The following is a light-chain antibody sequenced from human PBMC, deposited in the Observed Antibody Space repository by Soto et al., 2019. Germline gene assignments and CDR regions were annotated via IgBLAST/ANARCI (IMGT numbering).Light chain of an antibody. Sequence: EIVLTQSPGTLTLSPGESAALSCRASQTISNNYLVWNRQKPGQAPRLLIYVVSSRAAGIPDRFSGSGSGTDFPLTIARLEPEDSAVNNCQQHINSPWTFGRGTKVEI. J-gene: IGKJ1*01. CDR2: VVS. V-gene: IGKV3-20*01. CDR1: QTISNNY. CDR3: QQHINSPWT.